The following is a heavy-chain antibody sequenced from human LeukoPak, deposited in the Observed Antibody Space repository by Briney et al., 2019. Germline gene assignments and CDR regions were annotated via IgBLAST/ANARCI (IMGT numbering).Heavy chain of an antibody. CDR1: GFTFSSYW. CDR2: ISGSGGGT. D-gene: IGHD2-15*01. V-gene: IGHV3-23*01. CDR3: AKNSGDSCYSTHDY. J-gene: IGHJ4*02. Sequence: GGSLRLSCAASGFTFSSYWMSWVRQAPGRGLEWVSVISGSGGGTYYADSVKGRFTISRDNSKNTLYLQMNSLRAEDTAVYYCAKNSGDSCYSTHDYWGQGILVTVSS.